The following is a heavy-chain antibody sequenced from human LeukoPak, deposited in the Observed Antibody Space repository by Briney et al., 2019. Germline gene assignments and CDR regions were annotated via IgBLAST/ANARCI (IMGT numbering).Heavy chain of an antibody. CDR1: GFSFRSYA. V-gene: IGHV3-23*01. J-gene: IGHJ4*02. CDR3: TRGLYYDDGTGWDY. CDR2: ISGHDGTT. D-gene: IGHD3-22*01. Sequence: PGGSLRLSCEASGFSFRSYAMAWVRQAPGKGLQWVSGISGHDGTTYYADSVKGRFTISRDNSKDTLYLQMSSLTVADTAVYFCTRGLYYDDGTGWDYWGRGTLVTVSS.